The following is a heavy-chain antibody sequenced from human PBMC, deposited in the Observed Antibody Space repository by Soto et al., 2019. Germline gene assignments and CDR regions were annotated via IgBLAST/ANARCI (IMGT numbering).Heavy chain of an antibody. CDR3: ARVFSDSSSFFAP. CDR1: GAYMRNDYYY. V-gene: IGHV4-31*03. Sequence: PSETLSLTCTVSGAYMRNDYYYWSWVRQNPGKDLEWIGHMHHSGRTHYNPSLKSRVAISVDTSKNQFSLYLNSVTAADTAVYYCARVFSDSSSFFAPWGQGTLVTVSS. CDR2: MHHSGRT. J-gene: IGHJ5*02. D-gene: IGHD6-13*01.